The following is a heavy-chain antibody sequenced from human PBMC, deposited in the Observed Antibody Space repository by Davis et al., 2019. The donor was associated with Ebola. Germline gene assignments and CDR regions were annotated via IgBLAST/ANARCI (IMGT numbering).Heavy chain of an antibody. CDR2: TYYRSKWNT. J-gene: IGHJ1*01. V-gene: IGHV6-1*01. D-gene: IGHD4-17*01. CDR1: GDSVSRNSVA. CDR3: ASGGYGDYVYYCQH. Sequence: SCAISGDSVSRNSVAWNWIRQSPSRGLEWLGRTYYRSKWNTDYAVSVKSRIIINADTSKNQFSLQLNSVTPEDTAVYYCASGGYGDYVYYCQHWGQGTLVTVSS.